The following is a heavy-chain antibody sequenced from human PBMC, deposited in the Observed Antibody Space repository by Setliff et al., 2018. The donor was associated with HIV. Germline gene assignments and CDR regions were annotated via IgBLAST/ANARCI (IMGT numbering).Heavy chain of an antibody. CDR3: ARSDYYDSSGYNWFDP. CDR2: IYTSGST. Sequence: PSETLSLTCTVSGGSISSYYWGWIRQPAGKGLEWIGRIYTSGSTNYSPSLKSRVTMSVDTSKNQFSLKLSSVTAADTAVYYCARSDYYDSSGYNWFDPWGQGTLVTVSS. V-gene: IGHV4-4*07. CDR1: GGSISSYY. D-gene: IGHD3-22*01. J-gene: IGHJ5*02.